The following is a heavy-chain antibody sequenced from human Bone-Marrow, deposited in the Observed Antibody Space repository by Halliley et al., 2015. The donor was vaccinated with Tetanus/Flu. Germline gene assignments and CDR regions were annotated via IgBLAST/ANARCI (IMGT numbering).Heavy chain of an antibody. D-gene: IGHD3-10*01. CDR2: IYYSGGT. J-gene: IGHJ4*02. V-gene: IGHV4-31*01. CDR1: GGSIKSGGLY. CDR3: ARGNYYYGSGAHFDY. Sequence: TLSLTCTVSGGSIKSGGLYLRWDRPHPGEGLGGIGFIYYSGGTYYNPSLKSLVTISVDTSKNRFSLKLTSVTAADTAVYYCARGNYYYGSGAHFDYWGQGTLVTVSS.